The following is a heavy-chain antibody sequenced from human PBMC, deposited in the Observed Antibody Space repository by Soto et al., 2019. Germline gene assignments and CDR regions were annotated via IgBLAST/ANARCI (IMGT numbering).Heavy chain of an antibody. CDR3: TTDPLYYYDSSGYTYYFDD. CDR2: IKSKTDGGTT. Sequence: GGSPRLSCAASGFTFSNAWMNWVRQAPGKGLEWVGRIKSKTDGGTTDYAAPVKGRFTISRDDSKNTLYLQMNSLKTEDTAVYYCTTDPLYYYDSSGYTYYFDDWGQGTLVTVAS. CDR1: GFTFSNAW. V-gene: IGHV3-15*07. J-gene: IGHJ4*02. D-gene: IGHD3-22*01.